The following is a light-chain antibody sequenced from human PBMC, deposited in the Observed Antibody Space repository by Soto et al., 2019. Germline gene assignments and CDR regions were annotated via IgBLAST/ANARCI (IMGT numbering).Light chain of an antibody. CDR3: QQYCSSLLT. CDR2: GAS. J-gene: IGKJ4*01. CDR1: QSVSSSY. Sequence: EIVLTQSPGTLSLSPGERATLSCRASQSVSSSYLAWYQQKPGQAPRLLIYGASSRATGIPDRFSGSGSGTDFTLTISRLEPEDFAVYYCQQYCSSLLTVGGGTKVEIK. V-gene: IGKV3-20*01.